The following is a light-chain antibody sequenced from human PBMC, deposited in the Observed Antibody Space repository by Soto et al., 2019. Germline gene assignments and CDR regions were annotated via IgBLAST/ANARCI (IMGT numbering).Light chain of an antibody. CDR3: SSYAGNNNDV. J-gene: IGLJ1*01. CDR1: SSDGGGYNY. CDR2: EVS. Sequence: QSALTQLPSASGSPGRSVTISCTGTSSDGGGYNYVSWYQQHPGKVPKLMIYEVSKRPSGVPDRFSGSKSGKTASLTVSGLQAEDEADYYCSSYAGNNNDVFGTGTKVTVL. V-gene: IGLV2-8*01.